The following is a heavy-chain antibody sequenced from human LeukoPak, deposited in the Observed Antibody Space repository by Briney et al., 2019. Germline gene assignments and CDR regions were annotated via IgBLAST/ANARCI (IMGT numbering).Heavy chain of an antibody. CDR3: ARDSTSSSAYYYHMDV. CDR1: GGSISSYY. V-gene: IGHV4-4*07. CDR2: IYSSGST. J-gene: IGHJ6*03. Sequence: SETLSLTCTVSGGSISSYYWSWIRQPAGKGLGWIGRIYSSGSTNYNPSLKSRVTMSVDTSKNQFSLNLSSVTAADTAVYYCARDSTSSSAYYYHMDVWGKGTTVTVSS. D-gene: IGHD6-6*01.